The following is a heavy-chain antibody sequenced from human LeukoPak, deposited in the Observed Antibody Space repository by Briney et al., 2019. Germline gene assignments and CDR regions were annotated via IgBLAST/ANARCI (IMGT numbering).Heavy chain of an antibody. CDR1: GFIVRSNY. D-gene: IGHD6-19*01. CDR3: ARGAVATAEYFQH. CDR2: IYSGGST. J-gene: IGHJ1*01. V-gene: IGHV3-66*01. Sequence: GGSLRLSCAASGFIVRSNYMSWVRQAPGKWLEWVSIIYSGGSTYYAESVKGRFTISRDNSKNTLYLQMNSLRAEDTAVYYCARGAVATAEYFQHWGQGTLVTVSS.